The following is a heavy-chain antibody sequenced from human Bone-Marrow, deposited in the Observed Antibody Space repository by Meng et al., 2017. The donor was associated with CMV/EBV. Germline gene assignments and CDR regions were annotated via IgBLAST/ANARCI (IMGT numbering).Heavy chain of an antibody. CDR3: ARPRGYSGYDPFDY. CDR1: GFTFSDYY. J-gene: IGHJ4*02. CDR2: ISSRGSTI. D-gene: IGHD5-12*01. Sequence: GGSLRLSCAPSGFTFSDYYMSWIRQAPGKGLEWVSYISSRGSTIYYADSVKGRFTISRDNAKNSLYLQMNCLRAEDTAVYYCARPRGYSGYDPFDYWGQGTLVTVSS. V-gene: IGHV3-11*04.